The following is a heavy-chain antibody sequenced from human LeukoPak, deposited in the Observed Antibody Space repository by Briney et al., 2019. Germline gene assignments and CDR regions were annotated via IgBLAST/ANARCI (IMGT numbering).Heavy chain of an antibody. Sequence: PGGSLRLSCAASGFTFSSYSMNWLRQAPGKGLEWVSYISSSSSTIYYADSVKGRFTISRDNAKNSLYLQMNRLRAEDTAVYYCARLWHVVYWGEGTLVTVSS. V-gene: IGHV3-48*01. CDR2: ISSSSSTI. CDR3: ARLWHVVY. J-gene: IGHJ1*01. D-gene: IGHD2-15*01. CDR1: GFTFSSYS.